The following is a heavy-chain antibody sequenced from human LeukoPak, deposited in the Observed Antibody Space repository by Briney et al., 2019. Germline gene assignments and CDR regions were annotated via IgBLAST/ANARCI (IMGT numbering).Heavy chain of an antibody. CDR2: ISYDGSNK. CDR1: RFTFSSYG. V-gene: IGHV3-30*18. CDR3: AKGSGWYVRGHFDY. J-gene: IGHJ4*02. Sequence: PGGSLRLSCAASRFTFSSYGMHWVRQAPGKGLDWVAVISYDGSNKYYADSVKGRFTISRDNSKNTLYLQMNSLRAEDTAVYYCAKGSGWYVRGHFDYWGQGTLVTVSS. D-gene: IGHD6-19*01.